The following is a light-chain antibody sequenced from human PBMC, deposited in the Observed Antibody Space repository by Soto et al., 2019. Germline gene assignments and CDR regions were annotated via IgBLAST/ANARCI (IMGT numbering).Light chain of an antibody. Sequence: DIQMTQSPSSLSASVGYRVTITFRASQSISSYLNWYQQKPGKAPKLLIYAASSLQSGVPSRFSGSGSGTDFTLTISSLQPEDFATYYCQQSYSTPKTFGPWTKVDIK. CDR3: QQSYSTPKT. CDR1: QSISSY. V-gene: IGKV1-39*01. J-gene: IGKJ3*01. CDR2: AAS.